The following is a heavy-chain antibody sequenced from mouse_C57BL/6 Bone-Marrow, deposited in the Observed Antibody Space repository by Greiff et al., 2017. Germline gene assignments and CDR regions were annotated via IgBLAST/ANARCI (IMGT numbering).Heavy chain of an antibody. V-gene: IGHV5-6*01. D-gene: IGHD1-1*01. CDR2: ISSGGSYT. CDR3: ARHRYYGSISWFAY. J-gene: IGHJ3*01. CDR1: GFTFSSYG. Sequence: EVNVVESGGDLVKPGGSLKLSCAASGFTFSSYGMSWVRQTPDKRLEWVATISSGGSYTYYPDSVKGRFTISRDNAKNTLYLQMSSLKSEDTAMYYCARHRYYGSISWFAYWGQGTLVTVSA.